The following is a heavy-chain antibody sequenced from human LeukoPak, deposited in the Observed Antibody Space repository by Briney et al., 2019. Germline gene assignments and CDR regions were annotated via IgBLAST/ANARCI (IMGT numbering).Heavy chain of an antibody. D-gene: IGHD3-10*01. CDR1: GGSISSYY. CDR3: ARAAMVRGVPIYYFDY. J-gene: IGHJ4*02. Sequence: SETLSLTCTVSGGSISSYYRSWIRQPPGKGLEWIGYIYYSGSTNYNPSLKSRVTISVDTSKNQFSLKLSSVTAADTAVYYCARAAMVRGVPIYYFDYWGQGTLVTVSS. CDR2: IYYSGST. V-gene: IGHV4-59*01.